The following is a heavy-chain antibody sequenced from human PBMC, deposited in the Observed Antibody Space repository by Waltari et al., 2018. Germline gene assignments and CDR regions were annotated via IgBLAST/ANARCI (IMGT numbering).Heavy chain of an antibody. CDR2: ITAGNDNT. J-gene: IGHJ6*02. CDR3: AAFTSGWSYGMDV. CDR1: DSTFSNFA. Sequence: QVQLVQSGAEVKKPGASVKVSCKAADSTFSNFAIHWVRQAPGQRLEWMGWITAGNDNTKYSQKFQGRLTITRDTSASTAYMELSSLTSEDTAVYYCAAFTSGWSYGMDVWGQGTTVTVSS. D-gene: IGHD6-19*01. V-gene: IGHV1-3*01.